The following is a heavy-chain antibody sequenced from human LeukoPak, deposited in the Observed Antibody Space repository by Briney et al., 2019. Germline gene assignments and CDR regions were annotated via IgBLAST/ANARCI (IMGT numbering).Heavy chain of an antibody. CDR1: GYTFTSYG. CDR2: ISAYNGNT. V-gene: IGHV1-18*01. Sequence: GASVKVSCKASGYTFTSYGISWVRQAPGQGLEWMGWISAYNGNTNYAQKLQGRVTMTTDTSTSTAYMELRSLRSDDTAVYYCARGGTTGTPLLYPIDYWGQGTLVTVSS. J-gene: IGHJ4*02. CDR3: ARGGTTGTPLLYPIDY. D-gene: IGHD1-1*01.